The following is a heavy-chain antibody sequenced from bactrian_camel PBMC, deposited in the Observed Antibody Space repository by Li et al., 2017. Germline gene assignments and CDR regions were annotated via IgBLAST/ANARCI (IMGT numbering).Heavy chain of an antibody. D-gene: IGHD2*01. J-gene: IGHJ4*01. V-gene: IGHV3S53*01. CDR1: GSTYSMGSMGC. Sequence: HVQLVESGGGSVKTGGSLTLSCVASGSTYSMGSMGCMGWFRQFPGKERERVATWYMGGSTYYADSVKGRFTISQDNTKSTVYLQMNNLKPEDTAVYYCLTIEGGIPITTFPTCDHWGQGTQVTVS. CDR3: LTIEGGIPITTFPTCDH. CDR2: WYMGGST.